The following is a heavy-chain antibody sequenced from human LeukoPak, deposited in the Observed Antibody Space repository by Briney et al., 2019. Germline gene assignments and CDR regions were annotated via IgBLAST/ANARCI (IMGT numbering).Heavy chain of an antibody. CDR2: ISAGSIYI. V-gene: IGHV3-21*01. J-gene: IGHJ4*02. Sequence: GGSLRLSCAASGFTFSYNTMHWVRHAPGKGLEWVSSISAGSIYIYYTDSVKGRFTISRDNAKNSLYLQMNSLRAEDTAVYYCARDGKGRNRIGYYFDYWGQGTLVTVSS. D-gene: IGHD3-10*01. CDR1: GFTFSYNT. CDR3: ARDGKGRNRIGYYFDY.